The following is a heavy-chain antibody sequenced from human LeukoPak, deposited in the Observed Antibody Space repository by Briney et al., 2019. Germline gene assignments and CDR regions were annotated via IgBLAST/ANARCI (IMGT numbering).Heavy chain of an antibody. Sequence: GGSLRLSCVASGFTFSDAWMSWVRQAPGKGLEWVANIKQDGSEKYYVDSVKGRFTISRDNAKNSLYLQMNSLRAEDTAVYYCARDHRSVVAANYWGQGTLVTVSS. CDR2: IKQDGSEK. CDR1: GFTFSDAW. V-gene: IGHV3-7*01. D-gene: IGHD2-15*01. CDR3: ARDHRSVVAANY. J-gene: IGHJ4*02.